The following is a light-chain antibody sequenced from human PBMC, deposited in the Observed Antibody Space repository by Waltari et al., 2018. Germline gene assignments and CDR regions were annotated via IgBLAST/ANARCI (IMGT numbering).Light chain of an antibody. Sequence: DIQMTQSPSTLSAFVGDRVTITCRASQSISKFLAWYQLKPGKAPKLLIYGASTLDGGVPSRFSGSGSGTDFTLTISSLQPEDFATYYCQQGNDFPLTFGGGTKVEI. V-gene: IGKV1-12*01. CDR2: GAS. CDR1: QSISKF. CDR3: QQGNDFPLT. J-gene: IGKJ4*01.